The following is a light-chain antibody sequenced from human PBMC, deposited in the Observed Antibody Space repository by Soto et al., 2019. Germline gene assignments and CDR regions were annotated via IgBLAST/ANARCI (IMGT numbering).Light chain of an antibody. CDR2: NVY. CDR1: SSDVGAYNF. CDR3: SSYTISRTYV. Sequence: QSALTQPASVSGFPGQSITISCTGTSSDVGAYNFVSWHQQHPGKAPKLIIYNVYDRPSGISYRFSGSKSGNTASLTISGLQGEDEADYYCSSYTISRTYVFGTGTKVTVL. V-gene: IGLV2-14*03. J-gene: IGLJ1*01.